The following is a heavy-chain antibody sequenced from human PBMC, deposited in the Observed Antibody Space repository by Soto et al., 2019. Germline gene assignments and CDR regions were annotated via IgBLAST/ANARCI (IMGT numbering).Heavy chain of an antibody. CDR3: ATSPRGATPIDY. CDR2: FDPEDGET. Sequence: QVQLVQSGAEVKKPGASVKVSCKVSGYTLTELSMHWVRQAPGKGLEWMGGFDPEDGETIYAQKFQGRVTITEDTSTDTAYMELSSLRSEDTAVYYCATSPRGATPIDYWGQGTLVTVSS. V-gene: IGHV1-24*01. J-gene: IGHJ4*02. CDR1: GYTLTELS. D-gene: IGHD1-26*01.